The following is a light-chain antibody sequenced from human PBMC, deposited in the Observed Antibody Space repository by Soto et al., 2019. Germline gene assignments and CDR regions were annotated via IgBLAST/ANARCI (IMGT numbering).Light chain of an antibody. CDR2: AAS. V-gene: IGKV1-9*01. CDR3: QQLNSYPPR. CDR1: QGISSY. J-gene: IGKJ1*01. Sequence: DIQLTQSPSFLSASVGDRVTITCRASQGISSYLAWYQQKPGKAPKLLIYAASTLQSGVPSRFSGSGSGTEFTLTIRRLQPEDFATYYCQQLNSYPPRFGQGTKVESK.